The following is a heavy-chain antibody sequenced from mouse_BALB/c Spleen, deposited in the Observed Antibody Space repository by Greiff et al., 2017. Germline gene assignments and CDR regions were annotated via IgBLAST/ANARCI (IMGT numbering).Heavy chain of an antibody. CDR3: ARWGNYGFAY. CDR1: GYSITSDYA. J-gene: IGHJ3*01. D-gene: IGHD2-1*01. Sequence: DVQLVESGPGLVKPSQSLSLTCTVTGYSITSDYAWNWIRQFPGNKLEWMGYISYSGSTSYNPSLKSRISITRDTSKNQFFLQLNSVTTEDTATYYCARWGNYGFAYWGQGTLVTVSA. CDR2: ISYSGST. V-gene: IGHV3-2*02.